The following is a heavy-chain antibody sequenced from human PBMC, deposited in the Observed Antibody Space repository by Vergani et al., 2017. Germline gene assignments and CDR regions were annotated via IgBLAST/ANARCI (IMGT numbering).Heavy chain of an antibody. CDR1: GSSFNSCW. Sequence: DVHLAESGGGFFQPGGSLRLSCSASGSSFNSCWMHWVRQVPGKGLLWVSRLKSDGSITAYADSVKGRFTISRDNAQNTLYLQINSLRAEDTAVYYCARDIRYYYDSRDYSYYFDSWGQGTLVTVSS. D-gene: IGHD3-22*01. CDR2: LKSDGSIT. J-gene: IGHJ4*02. V-gene: IGHV3-74*03. CDR3: ARDIRYYYDSRDYSYYFDS.